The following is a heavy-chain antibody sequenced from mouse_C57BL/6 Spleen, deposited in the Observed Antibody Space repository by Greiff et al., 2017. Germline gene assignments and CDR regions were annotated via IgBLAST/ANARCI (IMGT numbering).Heavy chain of an antibody. CDR2: IDPSDSET. CDR1: GYTFTSYW. D-gene: IGHD1-1*01. J-gene: IGHJ4*01. CDR3: ALYYGSSFYYAMDY. Sequence: QVQLQQPGAELVRPGSSVKLSCKASGYTFTSYWMHWVKQRPIQGLEWIGNIDPSDSETHYNQKFKDKATLTVDKSSSTAYMQLSSLTSEDSAVYYCALYYGSSFYYAMDYWGQGTSVTVSS. V-gene: IGHV1-52*01.